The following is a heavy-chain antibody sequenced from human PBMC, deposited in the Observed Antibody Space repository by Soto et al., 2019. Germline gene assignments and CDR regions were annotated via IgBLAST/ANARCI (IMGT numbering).Heavy chain of an antibody. D-gene: IGHD2-2*01. CDR1: GYTFTSYG. V-gene: IGHV1-18*01. Sequence: ASVKVSCKASGYTFTSYGISWVRQAPGQGLEWMGWISAYNGNTNYAQKLQGRVTMTTDTSTSTAYMELRSLRSDDTAVYYCARGGYCSSTSCYAAYFDYWGQGTLVTVSS. CDR3: ARGGYCSSTSCYAAYFDY. J-gene: IGHJ4*02. CDR2: ISAYNGNT.